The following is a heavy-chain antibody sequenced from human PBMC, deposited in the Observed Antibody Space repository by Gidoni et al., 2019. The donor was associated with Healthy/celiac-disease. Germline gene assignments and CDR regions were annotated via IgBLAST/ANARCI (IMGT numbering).Heavy chain of an antibody. CDR1: GFTFSSYS. CDR3: ARVEGDIVATPLDY. V-gene: IGHV3-21*01. Sequence: EVQLVESGGGLVKPGGSLRLSCAASGFTFSSYSMNWVRQAPGKGLEWVSSISSSSSYIYYADPVKGRFTISRDNAKNSLYLQMNSLRAEDTAVYYCARVEGDIVATPLDYWGQGTLVTVSS. D-gene: IGHD5-12*01. CDR2: ISSSSSYI. J-gene: IGHJ4*02.